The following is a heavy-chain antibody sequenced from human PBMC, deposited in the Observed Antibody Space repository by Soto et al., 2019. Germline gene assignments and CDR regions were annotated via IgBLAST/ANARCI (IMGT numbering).Heavy chain of an antibody. D-gene: IGHD1-1*01. Sequence: PSEPLSLTCTVSGGSISSGGSDWRWILQHPGKGLEWIGYIYYSGSTYYNPSLKSRVTISVDTSKNQFSLTLRSVTAADTAMYYCVRDGTKNLRDWFDPWGQGILVTVSS. J-gene: IGHJ5*02. CDR2: IYYSGST. V-gene: IGHV4-31*03. CDR3: VRDGTKNLRDWFDP. CDR1: GGSISSGGSD.